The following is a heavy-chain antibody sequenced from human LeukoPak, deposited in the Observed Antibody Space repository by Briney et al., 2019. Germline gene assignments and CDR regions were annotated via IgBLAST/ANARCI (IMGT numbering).Heavy chain of an antibody. CDR3: AELGTTMIGGV. V-gene: IGHV3-48*03. J-gene: IGHJ6*04. Sequence: GGSLRLSCAASGFTFSSYEMNCVRQAPGKGLEWVSYISSSGSTIYYADSVKGRFTISRDNAKNSLYLQMNSLRAEDTAVYYCAELGTTMIGGVWGEGTTVTISS. D-gene: IGHD3-10*02. CDR1: GFTFSSYE. CDR2: ISSSGSTI.